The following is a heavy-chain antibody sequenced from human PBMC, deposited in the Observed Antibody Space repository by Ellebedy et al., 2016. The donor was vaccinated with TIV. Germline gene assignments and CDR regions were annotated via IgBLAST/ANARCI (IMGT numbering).Heavy chain of an antibody. D-gene: IGHD6-19*01. V-gene: IGHV1-18*04. Sequence: AASVKVSCKASGFTFTRYGINWVRQVPGQGLEGKGWISVYSGNTDYAQKFQGRVTMTTDTGTNTGYMELTSLTSDDTAVYYCARGSGPNWLDPWGQGTLVTVSS. CDR2: ISVYSGNT. CDR3: ARGSGPNWLDP. CDR1: GFTFTRYG. J-gene: IGHJ5*01.